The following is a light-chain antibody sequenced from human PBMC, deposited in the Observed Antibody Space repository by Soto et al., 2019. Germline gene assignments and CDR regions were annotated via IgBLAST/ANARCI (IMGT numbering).Light chain of an antibody. CDR1: QSVSSSY. CDR2: GAS. V-gene: IGKV3-20*01. CDR3: QQDGSSLFT. Sequence: EIVLTQSPGTLSLSPGERATLSCRASQSVSSSYLAWYQQKPGQAPRLLIYGASSRATGIPDRFSGSGSGTDFTLTISRLEPEDFAVYYCQQDGSSLFTFGPGTKVDIK. J-gene: IGKJ3*01.